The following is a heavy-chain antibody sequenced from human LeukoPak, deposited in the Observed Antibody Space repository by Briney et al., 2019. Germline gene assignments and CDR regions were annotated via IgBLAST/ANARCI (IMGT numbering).Heavy chain of an antibody. CDR3: ARVYYYGTRGYQFDF. V-gene: IGHV1-69*13. D-gene: IGHD3-22*01. Sequence: GASVKVSCKASGGTFSNYGINWVRQAPGQGLEWMGGIIPSGPANYAQKFQGRVTSSADESTVTAYMELSSLKSDDTAVYYCARVYYYGTRGYQFDFWGQGTLVTVSS. CDR1: GGTFSNYG. CDR2: IIPSGPA. J-gene: IGHJ4*02.